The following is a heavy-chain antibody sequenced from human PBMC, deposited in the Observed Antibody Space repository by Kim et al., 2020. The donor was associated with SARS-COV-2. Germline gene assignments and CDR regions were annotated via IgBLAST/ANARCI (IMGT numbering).Heavy chain of an antibody. J-gene: IGHJ3*02. CDR2: IYYSGST. CDR3: ARSLGTIWFGELLIGAFDI. CDR1: GGSISSGGYY. D-gene: IGHD3-10*01. V-gene: IGHV4-31*03. Sequence: SETLSLTCTVSGGSISSGGYYWSWIRQHPGKGLEWIGYIYYSGSTYYNPSLKSRVTISVDTSKNQFSLKLSSVTAADTAVYYCARSLGTIWFGELLIGAFDIWGQGTMVTVSS.